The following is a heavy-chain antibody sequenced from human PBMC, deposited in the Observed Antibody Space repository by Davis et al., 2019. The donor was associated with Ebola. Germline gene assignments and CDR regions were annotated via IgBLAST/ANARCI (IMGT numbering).Heavy chain of an antibody. CDR1: GFVFSDFS. Sequence: GESLKISCAASGFVFSDFSMNWVRQAPGKGLEWITYITKGSDAIHCADSVKGRFTVSRDNAKNSVFLQMSSLRDEDSAVYYCARDRFFAFDFWSQGVHVSVSS. D-gene: IGHD3/OR15-3a*01. J-gene: IGHJ4*02. V-gene: IGHV3-48*02. CDR3: ARDRFFAFDF. CDR2: ITKGSDAI.